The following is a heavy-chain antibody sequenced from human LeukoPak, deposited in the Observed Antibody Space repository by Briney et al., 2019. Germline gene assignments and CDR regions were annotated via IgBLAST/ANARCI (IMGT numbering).Heavy chain of an antibody. V-gene: IGHV4-39*01. Sequence: PSETLSLTCTVSGGSISSSSYYWGWIRQPPGKGLEWIGSIYYSGSTYYNPSLKSRVTISVDTSKNQFSLKLSSVTAADTAVYYCARRSNYRGGFDYWGQGTLVTVSS. J-gene: IGHJ4*02. CDR3: ARRSNYRGGFDY. CDR1: GGSISSSSYY. CDR2: IYYSGST. D-gene: IGHD4-11*01.